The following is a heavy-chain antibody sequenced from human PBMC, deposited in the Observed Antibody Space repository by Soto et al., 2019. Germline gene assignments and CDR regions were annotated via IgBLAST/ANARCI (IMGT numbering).Heavy chain of an antibody. V-gene: IGHV3-9*01. Sequence: PGGSLRLSCAASGFTFDDYAMHWVRQAPGKGLEWVSGISWNSGSIGYADSVKGRFTISRDSAKNSLYLQMSSLRAEDTALYYCAKGPPYYYDSIGYWCFDHWGQGTLVTVSS. CDR3: AKGPPYYYDSIGYWCFDH. D-gene: IGHD3-22*01. CDR2: ISWNSGSI. CDR1: GFTFDDYA. J-gene: IGHJ4*02.